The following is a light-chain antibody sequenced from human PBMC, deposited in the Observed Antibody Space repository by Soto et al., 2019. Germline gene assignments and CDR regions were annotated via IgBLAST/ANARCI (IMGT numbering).Light chain of an antibody. CDR3: QQYDNCPHT. CDR2: GAS. J-gene: IGKJ2*01. CDR1: QILSRN. V-gene: IGKV3-15*01. Sequence: EMVMTQSPATLSVSPGERATLSCRASQILSRNLAWYQQQPGQAPSLLIYGASTRATGIPARFSGSGSGTDFNLAISGLQSEDFAVYYCQQYDNCPHTFGQGTKLEIK.